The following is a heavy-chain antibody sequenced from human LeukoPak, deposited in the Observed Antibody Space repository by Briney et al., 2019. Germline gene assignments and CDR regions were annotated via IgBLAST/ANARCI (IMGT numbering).Heavy chain of an antibody. Sequence: ASVKVSCKASGYTFTSYYIHWVRQAPGQGLEWMGLINPSGGSTNYAQKFQGRVTMTRDMSTSTVYMELSSLRSEDTAVYYCARVYSRLYFDYWGQGTLVTVSS. D-gene: IGHD5-18*01. V-gene: IGHV1-46*01. CDR2: INPSGGST. J-gene: IGHJ4*02. CDR1: GYTFTSYY. CDR3: ARVYSRLYFDY.